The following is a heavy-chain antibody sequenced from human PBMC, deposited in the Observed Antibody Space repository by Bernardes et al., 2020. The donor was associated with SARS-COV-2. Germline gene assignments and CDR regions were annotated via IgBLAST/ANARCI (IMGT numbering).Heavy chain of an antibody. J-gene: IGHJ6*02. V-gene: IGHV4-31*03. D-gene: IGHD6-13*01. CDR2: IYYSGST. CDR1: GGSISSGGYY. CDR3: AREVVVGEQLVGLYYYYGMDV. Sequence: SETLSLTCTVSGGSISSGGYYWSWIRQHPGKGLEWIGYIYYSGSTYYNPSLKSRVTISVDTSKNQFSLKLSSVTAADTAVYYCAREVVVGEQLVGLYYYYGMDVWGQGTTVTVSS.